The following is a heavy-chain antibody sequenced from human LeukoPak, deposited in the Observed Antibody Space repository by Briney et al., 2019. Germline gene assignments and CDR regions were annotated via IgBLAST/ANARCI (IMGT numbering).Heavy chain of an antibody. CDR2: ISSSGSTI. CDR3: AELGITMIGGV. D-gene: IGHD3-10*02. V-gene: IGHV3-48*03. J-gene: IGHJ6*04. CDR1: GFTFSSYE. Sequence: GGSLRPSCAASGFTFSSYEMNWARQATGKGLEWVSYISSSGSTIYYADSVKGRFTISRDNAKNSLYLQMNSLRAEDTAVYYCAELGITMIGGVWGKGTTVTISS.